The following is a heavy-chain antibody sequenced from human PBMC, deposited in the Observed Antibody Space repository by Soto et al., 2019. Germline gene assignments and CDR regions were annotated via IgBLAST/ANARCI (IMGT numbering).Heavy chain of an antibody. D-gene: IGHD2-2*01. Sequence: QVQLVQSGAEATKPAASVRLSCKASGYNCISHHIHWVRQAPGQGLEWMGFINPFDGSATHAQKLQCRGSMVRDTSTSTVYMELSSLRSEDADVYYCARDELSSKPSLSYFDYWGRGALVTV. CDR1: GYNCISHH. CDR2: INPFDGSA. CDR3: ARDELSSKPSLSYFDY. V-gene: IGHV1-46*04. J-gene: IGHJ4*02.